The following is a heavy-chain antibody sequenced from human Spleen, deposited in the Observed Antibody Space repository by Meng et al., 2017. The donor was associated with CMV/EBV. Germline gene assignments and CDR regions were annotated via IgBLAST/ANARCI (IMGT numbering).Heavy chain of an antibody. CDR1: GFPFSSYW. D-gene: IGHD2-2*01. J-gene: IGHJ5*02. Sequence: LSLTCAASGFPFSSYWMSWVRQAPGKGLEWVANIKQDGSEKYYVDSVKGRFTISRDNAKNSLYLQMNSLRAEDTAVYYCARDYCSSTSCYSSARGFDPWGQGTLVTVSS. V-gene: IGHV3-7*01. CDR2: IKQDGSEK. CDR3: ARDYCSSTSCYSSARGFDP.